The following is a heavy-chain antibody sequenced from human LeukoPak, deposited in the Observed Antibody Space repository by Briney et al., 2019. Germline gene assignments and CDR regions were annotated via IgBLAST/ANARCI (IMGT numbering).Heavy chain of an antibody. J-gene: IGHJ4*02. CDR1: GFTFESYT. CDR3: ARDRSGPGYYFDY. D-gene: IGHD3-10*01. CDR2: VSYSGSNK. V-gene: IGHV3-30-3*01. Sequence: GTSLRLSCAASGFTFESYTINWVRQAPGKGLEWVALVSYSGSNKYYIASEKGRFTISRYNSKNTLYLQMNSLRPEDTAVYYCARDRSGPGYYFDYWGEGTLVTVS.